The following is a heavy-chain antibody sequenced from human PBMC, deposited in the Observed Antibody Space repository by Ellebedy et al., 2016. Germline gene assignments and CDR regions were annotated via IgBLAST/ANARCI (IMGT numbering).Heavy chain of an antibody. Sequence: GGSLRLSXAASEFTFSNYGMHWVRQAPGKGLEWVAVISYDGSKKYYADSVKGRFTISRDNSKNTLYLQMNSLRAEDTAVYYCAKGFISGYAGIDYWGQGTLVTVSS. J-gene: IGHJ4*02. CDR2: ISYDGSKK. D-gene: IGHD5-12*01. V-gene: IGHV3-30*18. CDR1: EFTFSNYG. CDR3: AKGFISGYAGIDY.